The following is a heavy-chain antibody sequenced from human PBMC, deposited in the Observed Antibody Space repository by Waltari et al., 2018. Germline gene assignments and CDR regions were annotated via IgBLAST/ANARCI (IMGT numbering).Heavy chain of an antibody. V-gene: IGHV1-69-2*01. CDR3: AVATTWYFDY. Sequence: EVQLVQSGAEVKKPGATVKLSCKASGYTFTDYYMHWVQPAPGKVLEWMGRVDPEDWETIYAEKCQGRVTITADTSTDTAYMERSRLRSEDTAVYYCAVATTWYFDYWGQGTLVTVSS. J-gene: IGHJ4*02. CDR1: GYTFTDYY. D-gene: IGHD5-12*01. CDR2: VDPEDWET.